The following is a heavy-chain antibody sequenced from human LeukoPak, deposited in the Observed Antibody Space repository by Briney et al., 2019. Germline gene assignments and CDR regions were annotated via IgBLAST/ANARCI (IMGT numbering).Heavy chain of an antibody. D-gene: IGHD6-19*01. V-gene: IGHV3-21*01. CDR1: GFTFSSYS. J-gene: IGHJ4*02. CDR3: ARALWAVAGRGDYFDY. CDR2: ISSSSSYI. Sequence: GGSLGLSCAASGFTFSSYSMNWVRQAPGKGLEWVSSISSSSSYIYYADSVKGRFTISRDNAKNSLYLQMNSLRAEDTAVYYCARALWAVAGRGDYFDYWGQGTLVTVSS.